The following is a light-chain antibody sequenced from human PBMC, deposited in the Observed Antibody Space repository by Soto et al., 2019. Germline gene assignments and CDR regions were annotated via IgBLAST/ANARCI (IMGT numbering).Light chain of an antibody. V-gene: IGKV3-15*01. Sequence: EVVMTQSPATLSVSPGERVTLSCRASESVHRNLAWYQQKPGQGPSLLIYYASTRATGVPDRFTGSGSGTEXTXTXXSLQSEDFGVYHCQHYSNWPPTFGPGTKVEIK. CDR3: QHYSNWPPT. CDR1: ESVHRN. J-gene: IGKJ3*01. CDR2: YAS.